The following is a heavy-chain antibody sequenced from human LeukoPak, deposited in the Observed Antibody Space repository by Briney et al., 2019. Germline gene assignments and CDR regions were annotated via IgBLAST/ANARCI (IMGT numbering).Heavy chain of an antibody. CDR2: ISYSGST. CDR3: AGLGVMVLVYQFEY. Sequence: SETLSLTCAVSGGSITSSKYFWGWIRQPPGKELELIGIISYSGSTDYNPSLKSRVTISTDTSTNQFSLKLTSVTAADTAVYYCAGLGVMVLVYQFEYWGRETRSPSLQ. D-gene: IGHD2-8*01. J-gene: IGHJ4*02. CDR1: GGSITSSKYF. V-gene: IGHV4-39*07.